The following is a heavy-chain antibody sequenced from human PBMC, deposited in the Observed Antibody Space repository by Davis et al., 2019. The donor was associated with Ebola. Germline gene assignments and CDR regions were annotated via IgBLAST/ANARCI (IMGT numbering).Heavy chain of an antibody. V-gene: IGHV3-23*01. D-gene: IGHD4-23*01. CDR2: ISGSGGST. J-gene: IGHJ4*02. CDR3: AKDNYGGNGFDY. CDR1: GFTFSSYA. Sequence: GESLKISCAASGFTFSSYAMSWVRQAPGKGLEWVSAISGSGGSTYYADSVKGRFTISRDNSKNTLYLQMNSLRAEDTAVYYCAKDNYGGNGFDYWGQGTLVTVSS.